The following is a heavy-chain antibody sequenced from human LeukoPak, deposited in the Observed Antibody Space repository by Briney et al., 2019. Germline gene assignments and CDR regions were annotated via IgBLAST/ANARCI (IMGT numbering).Heavy chain of an antibody. CDR3: ARRGYSAVTTPFGY. Sequence: PSETLSLTRTVSGGSISSYYWSWIRQPPGKGLEWIGYIYYSGSTNYNPSLKSRVTISVDTSKNQFSLKLSSVTAADTAVYYCARRGYSAVTTPFGYWGQGTLVTVSS. CDR1: GGSISSYY. J-gene: IGHJ4*02. V-gene: IGHV4-59*08. D-gene: IGHD4-11*01. CDR2: IYYSGST.